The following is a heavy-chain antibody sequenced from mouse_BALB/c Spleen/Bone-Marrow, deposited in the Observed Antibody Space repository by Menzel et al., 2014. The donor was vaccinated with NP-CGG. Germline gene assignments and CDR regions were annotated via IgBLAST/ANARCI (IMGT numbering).Heavy chain of an antibody. CDR3: ARFYRYDGFAY. CDR1: GYTFTNYW. D-gene: IGHD2-14*01. CDR2: INPSTGYT. J-gene: IGHJ3*01. Sequence: VKLMESGAELAKPGASVKMSCKASGYTFTNYWMHWVKQRPGQGLEWIGYINPSTGYTEYNQKFKDKATLTADKSSSTAYTQLSSLTSEDSAVYYCARFYRYDGFAYWGQGTLVTVSA. V-gene: IGHV1-7*01.